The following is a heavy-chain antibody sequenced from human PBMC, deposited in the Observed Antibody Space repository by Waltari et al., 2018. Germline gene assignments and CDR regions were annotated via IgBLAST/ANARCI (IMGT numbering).Heavy chain of an antibody. V-gene: IGHV3-30-3*01. Sequence: QVQLVESGGGVVQPGRSLRLSCAASGFTFSSYAMHWVRQAPGKGLEWVAVISYDGSNKYYADSVKGRFTISRDNSKNTLYLQMNSLRAEDTAVYYCARGRTVTTRAPLDYWGQGTLVTVSS. CDR3: ARGRTVTTRAPLDY. J-gene: IGHJ4*02. CDR2: ISYDGSNK. CDR1: GFTFSSYA. D-gene: IGHD4-17*01.